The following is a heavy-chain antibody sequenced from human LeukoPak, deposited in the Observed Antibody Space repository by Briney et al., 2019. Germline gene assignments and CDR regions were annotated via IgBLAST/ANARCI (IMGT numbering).Heavy chain of an antibody. V-gene: IGHV4-34*01. CDR3: ARGRYLTTGGGAAAGFLDY. J-gene: IGHJ4*02. CDR1: GGSFSGYY. Sequence: SETLSLTCGVSGGSFSGYYWNWIRQPPGKGLEWIGEINHSGSTNYNPSLKSRVTISVDTSQKQFSLRLSFVTAADTAVYYCARGRYLTTGGGAAAGFLDYWGQGTLVTVSS. CDR2: INHSGST. D-gene: IGHD6-13*01.